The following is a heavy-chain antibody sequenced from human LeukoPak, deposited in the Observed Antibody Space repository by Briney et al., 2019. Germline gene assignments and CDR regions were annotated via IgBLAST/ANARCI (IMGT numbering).Heavy chain of an antibody. V-gene: IGHV1-2*06. CDR1: GYTFTSYG. CDR3: ARDPYYYDTLPDY. CDR2: INPNSGGT. D-gene: IGHD3-22*01. Sequence: ASVKVSCKASGYTFTSYGISWVRQAPGQGLEWMGRINPNSGGTNYAQKFQGRITMTRDTSISTAYMELSRLRSDDTAVYYCARDPYYYDTLPDYWGQGTLVTVSS. J-gene: IGHJ4*02.